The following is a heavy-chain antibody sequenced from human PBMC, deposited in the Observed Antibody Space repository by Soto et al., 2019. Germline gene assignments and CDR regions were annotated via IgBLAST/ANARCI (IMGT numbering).Heavy chain of an antibody. D-gene: IGHD1-20*01. CDR1: GGTFSSYA. CDR3: ASHITGSLNYYYGMDV. CDR2: IIPIFGTA. V-gene: IGHV1-69*12. Sequence: QVQLVQSGAEVKKPGSSVKVSCKASGGTFSSYAINWVRQAPGQGLEWMGGIIPIFGTADYAQKFQGRVTITADESTSTAYMELTSLRSQDTAVYYCASHITGSLNYYYGMDVCGQGTTVTVSS. J-gene: IGHJ6*02.